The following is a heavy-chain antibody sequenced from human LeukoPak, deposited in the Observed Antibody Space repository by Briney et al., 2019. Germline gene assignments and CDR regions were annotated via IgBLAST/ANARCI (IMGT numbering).Heavy chain of an antibody. J-gene: IGHJ4*02. V-gene: IGHV3-43*02. D-gene: IGHD6-19*01. CDR3: AKDIGSGWSFNY. Sequence: GGSLRLSCAASGFTFHNYAMHWVRQAPGKGLEWVSLIKGNGDTTYNADSVKGRFTISRDNSKNSLYLQIDSLRTEDTALYYCAKDIGSGWSFNYWGQGTLVTVSS. CDR2: IKGNGDTT. CDR1: GFTFHNYA.